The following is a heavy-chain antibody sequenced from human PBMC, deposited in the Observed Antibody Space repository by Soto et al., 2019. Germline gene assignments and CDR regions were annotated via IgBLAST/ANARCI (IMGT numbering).Heavy chain of an antibody. CDR3: ARDRASCHLSCGMDV. CDR2: IYHSGST. Sequence: SETLSLTCAVSGGSISSGGYSWSWIRQPPGKGLEWIGYIYHSGSTYYNPSLKSRVTISVDRSKNQFSLKLSSVTAADTAVYYCARDRASCHLSCGMDVWGQGTTVTVSS. J-gene: IGHJ6*02. CDR1: GGSISSGGYS. V-gene: IGHV4-30-2*01. D-gene: IGHD2-2*01.